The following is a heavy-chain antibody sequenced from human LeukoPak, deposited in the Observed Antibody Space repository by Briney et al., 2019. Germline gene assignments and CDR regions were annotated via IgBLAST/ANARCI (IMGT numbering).Heavy chain of an antibody. CDR3: AKDYGGNSIVGAFDI. CDR2: IKKDGSEK. D-gene: IGHD4-23*01. Sequence: GGSLRLSCAASGVTLSKYWMSWVRQAPGKGLEWVANIKKDGSEKNYVDSVKGRFTISRDNAKNSLYLQMNSLRAEDTALYYCAKDYGGNSIVGAFDIWGQGTMVTVSS. V-gene: IGHV3-7*03. J-gene: IGHJ3*02. CDR1: GVTLSKYW.